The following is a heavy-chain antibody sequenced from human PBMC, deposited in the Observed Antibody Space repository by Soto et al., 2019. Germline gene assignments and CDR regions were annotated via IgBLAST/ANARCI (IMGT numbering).Heavy chain of an antibody. Sequence: QVQLVQSGAEVKKPGSSVKVSCKASGGTFSSYAISWVRQAPGQGLEWMGGITPIFGTANYAQKFQGRVTITADKSTSTAYMELSSLRSEDTAVYYCARIGSSSEIDYYYYGMDVWGQGTTVTVSS. J-gene: IGHJ6*02. CDR2: ITPIFGTA. D-gene: IGHD6-6*01. V-gene: IGHV1-69*06. CDR3: ARIGSSSEIDYYYYGMDV. CDR1: GGTFSSYA.